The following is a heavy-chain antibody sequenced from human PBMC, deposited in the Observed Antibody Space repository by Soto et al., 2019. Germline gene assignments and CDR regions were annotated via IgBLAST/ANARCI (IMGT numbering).Heavy chain of an antibody. CDR1: GGTFSSYS. CDR3: ARDSGIVVVPAALYYYGMDV. D-gene: IGHD2-2*01. J-gene: IGHJ6*02. Sequence: ASVNVSCKSSGGTFSSYSMSWVRQAPGQGLECMGGIIPIFGTANYAQKFQGRVTITADESTSTAYMELSSLRSEDTAVYYCARDSGIVVVPAALYYYGMDVWGQGTTVTVSS. V-gene: IGHV1-69*13. CDR2: IIPIFGTA.